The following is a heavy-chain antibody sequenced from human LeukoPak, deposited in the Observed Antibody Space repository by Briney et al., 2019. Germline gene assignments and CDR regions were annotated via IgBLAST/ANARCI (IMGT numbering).Heavy chain of an antibody. CDR3: VRDRGTYRPIDY. J-gene: IGHJ4*02. CDR2: ISYTGTYI. Sequence: GGSLRLSCVASGFTFSTCPMHWVRQTPGKGLEWVSSISYTGTYIYYADSVKGRFTISRDNAQNSLYLQMNSLRAEDTAIYYCVRDRGTYRPIDYWGQGTLVTVSS. V-gene: IGHV3-21*04. CDR1: GFTFSTCP. D-gene: IGHD1-26*01.